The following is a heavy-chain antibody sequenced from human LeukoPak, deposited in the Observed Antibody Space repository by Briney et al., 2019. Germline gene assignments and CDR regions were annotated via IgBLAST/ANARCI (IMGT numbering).Heavy chain of an antibody. CDR1: GGSFSGYY. J-gene: IGHJ6*02. CDR2: INHSGST. D-gene: IGHD3-22*01. V-gene: IGHV4-34*01. Sequence: SETLSLTCAVYGGSFSGYYWSRIRQPPGKGLEWIGEINHSGSTNYNPSLKSRVTISVDTSKNQFSLKLSSVTAADTAVYYCARGRVVVIPYYYYGMDVWGQGTTVTVSS. CDR3: ARGRVVVIPYYYYGMDV.